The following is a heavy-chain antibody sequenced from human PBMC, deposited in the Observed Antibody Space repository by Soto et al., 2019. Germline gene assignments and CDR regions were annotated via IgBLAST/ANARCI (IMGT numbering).Heavy chain of an antibody. D-gene: IGHD6-19*01. Sequence: QVQLVQSGAEVKKPGTSVKVSCKASGGTFSSYAISWVRQAPGQGLEWMGGIIPIFGTANYAQKFQGRVTITADEPTSTDYMELSSLRPEDTAVYYCASRPYSSGTFDYWGQGTLVTVSS. CDR3: ASRPYSSGTFDY. J-gene: IGHJ4*02. CDR1: GGTFSSYA. CDR2: IIPIFGTA. V-gene: IGHV1-69*12.